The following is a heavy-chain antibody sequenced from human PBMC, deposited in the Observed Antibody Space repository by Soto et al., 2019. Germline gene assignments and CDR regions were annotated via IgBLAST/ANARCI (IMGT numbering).Heavy chain of an antibody. CDR2: IYNSVNT. Sequence: QVQLQESGPGLVEPSQTLALTCTVSDDSISNVYYTWSWIRQPPGKDLEWIGHIYNSVNTYSNPSLKSRVTISADTSKNQFSLKLSSVTAADTAVYYCARGPSGDKVDYWCQGTLVTVSS. V-gene: IGHV4-30-4*01. D-gene: IGHD3-10*01. J-gene: IGHJ4*02. CDR1: DDSISNVYYT. CDR3: ARGPSGDKVDY.